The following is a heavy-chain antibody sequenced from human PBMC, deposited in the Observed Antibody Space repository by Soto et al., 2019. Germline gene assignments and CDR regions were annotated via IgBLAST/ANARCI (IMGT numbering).Heavy chain of an antibody. CDR1: GFTFHDYV. CDR2: ITWDGAKM. V-gene: IGHV3-9*01. J-gene: IGHJ6*03. Sequence: GGSLRPSCAAFGFTFHDYVMLWVRQAPGKGLEWFSAITWDGAKMNYADSVKGRFTISRDNAKNSLYLQMNSLRAEDTALYYCAKDTSTVSARGYYYYYMEVWGKGTTVPVSS. CDR3: AKDTSTVSARGYYYYYMEV. D-gene: IGHD4-17*01.